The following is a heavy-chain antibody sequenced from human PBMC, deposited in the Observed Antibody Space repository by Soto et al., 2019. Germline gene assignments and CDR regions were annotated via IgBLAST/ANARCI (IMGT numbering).Heavy chain of an antibody. D-gene: IGHD3-22*01. CDR2: ISGSGGST. CDR3: AKDPNRYYYDSSGPPLT. V-gene: IGHV3-23*01. J-gene: IGHJ5*02. Sequence: GGSLRLSCAASGFTFSSYAMSWVRQAPGKGLEWVSAISGSGGSTYYADSVKGRFTISRDNSKNTLYLQMNSLRAEDTAVYYCAKDPNRYYYDSSGPPLTWGQGTLVTVSS. CDR1: GFTFSSYA.